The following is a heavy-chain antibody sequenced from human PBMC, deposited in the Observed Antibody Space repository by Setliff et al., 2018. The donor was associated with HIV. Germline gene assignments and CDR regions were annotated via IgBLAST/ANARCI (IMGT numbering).Heavy chain of an antibody. Sequence: GASVKVSCKVSGYTLSELTMHWVRQAPGKGLEWMGTIIPISGTSNYAQRLQARVTITADESTSTAYMELSSLRSEDSAVYFCARPIRAAAGNDAFNVWGQGTMVTVSS. CDR3: ARPIRAAAGNDAFNV. CDR1: GYTLSELT. V-gene: IGHV1-69*13. J-gene: IGHJ3*01. D-gene: IGHD6-13*01. CDR2: IIPISGTS.